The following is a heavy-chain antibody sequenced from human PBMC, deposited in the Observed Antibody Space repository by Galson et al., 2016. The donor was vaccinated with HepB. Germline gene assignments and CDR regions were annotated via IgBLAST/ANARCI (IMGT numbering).Heavy chain of an antibody. Sequence: SLRLSCAASGFTFSSHTLTWVRQAPGKGLEWVSSISGEGLFIYYADSVRGRFSISRDNVKNPVNLPLSHLRAEDSTIYYCANDLVENSASVFYFDYWGQGALSTVSS. V-gene: IGHV3-21*04. CDR1: GFTFSSHT. CDR3: ANDLVENSASVFYFDY. J-gene: IGHJ4*02. CDR2: ISGEGLFI. D-gene: IGHD3-3*02.